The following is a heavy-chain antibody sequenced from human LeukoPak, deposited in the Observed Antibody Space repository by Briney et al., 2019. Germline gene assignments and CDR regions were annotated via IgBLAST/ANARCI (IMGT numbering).Heavy chain of an antibody. CDR3: ALEDDYSNYGSPYLDY. V-gene: IGHV6-1*01. J-gene: IGHJ4*02. D-gene: IGHD4-4*01. CDR1: GDSVSSNSAA. Sequence: SQTLSLTCAISGDSVSSNSAAWNWIRQSPSRGLEWLGRTYYRSKWYNDYAVSVKGRITINPDTSKNQFSLQLNSVTPEDTAVYYCALEDDYSNYGSPYLDYWGQGTLVTVSS. CDR2: TYYRSKWYN.